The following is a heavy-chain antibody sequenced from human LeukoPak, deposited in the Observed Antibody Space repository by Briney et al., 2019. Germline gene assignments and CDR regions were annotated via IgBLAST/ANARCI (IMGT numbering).Heavy chain of an antibody. CDR1: GFTFSSYS. Sequence: PGGSLRLSCAASGFTFSSYSMNWVRQAPGKGLEWVSSISSSSSYIYYADSVKGRFTISRDNAKNSLYLQMNSLRAEDTAMYYCARDRLNHDSWSGYSGGDAFDIWGQGTMVTVSS. V-gene: IGHV3-21*01. CDR3: ARDRLNHDSWSGYSGGDAFDI. J-gene: IGHJ3*02. D-gene: IGHD3-3*01. CDR2: ISSSSSYI.